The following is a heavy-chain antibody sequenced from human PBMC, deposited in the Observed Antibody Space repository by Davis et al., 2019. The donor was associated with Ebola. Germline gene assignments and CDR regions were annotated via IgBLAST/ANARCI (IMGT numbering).Heavy chain of an antibody. V-gene: IGHV3-48*04. CDR2: ISSSSSTI. Sequence: GESLKISCAASGFTFSSYSMNWVRQAPGKGLEWVSYISSSSSTIYYADSVKGRFTISRDNAKKSLYLQMNSVRAEDTAVYYCARGDYYDNSGFFIDAFDIWGQGTMVTVSS. CDR1: GFTFSSYS. CDR3: ARGDYYDNSGFFIDAFDI. D-gene: IGHD3-22*01. J-gene: IGHJ3*02.